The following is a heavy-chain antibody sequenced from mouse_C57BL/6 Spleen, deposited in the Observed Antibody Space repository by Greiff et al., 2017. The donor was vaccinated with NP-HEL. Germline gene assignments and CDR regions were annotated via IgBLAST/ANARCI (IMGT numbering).Heavy chain of an antibody. J-gene: IGHJ1*03. CDR2: FYPGSGSI. Sequence: VQVVESGAELVKPGASVKLSCKASGYTFTEYTIHWVKQRSGQGLEWIGWFYPGSGSIKYNEKFKDKATLTADKSSSTVYMELSRLTSEDSAVYFCARHEDSYYGSSHWYFDVWGTGTTVTVSS. CDR1: GYTFTEYT. V-gene: IGHV1-62-2*01. CDR3: ARHEDSYYGSSHWYFDV. D-gene: IGHD1-1*01.